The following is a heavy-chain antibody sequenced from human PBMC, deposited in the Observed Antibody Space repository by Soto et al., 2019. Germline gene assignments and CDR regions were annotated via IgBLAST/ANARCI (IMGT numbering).Heavy chain of an antibody. J-gene: IGHJ4*02. CDR2: INPNSGGT. V-gene: IGHV1-2*04. CDR3: ARGYSGSYYLFDY. D-gene: IGHD1-26*01. CDR1: GYTFTGYY. Sequence: ASVKVSCKASGYTFTGYYMHWVRQAPGQGLEWMGWINPNSGGTNYAQKFQGWVTMTRDTSISTAYMELSRLRSDDTAVYYCARGYSGSYYLFDYWGQGTLVTVSS.